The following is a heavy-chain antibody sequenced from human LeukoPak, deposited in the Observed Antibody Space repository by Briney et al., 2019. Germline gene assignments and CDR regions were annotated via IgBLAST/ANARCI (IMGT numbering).Heavy chain of an antibody. CDR1: GFTVSSNY. J-gene: IGHJ6*02. V-gene: IGHV3-53*01. D-gene: IGHD5-24*01. CDR2: IYSGGGT. Sequence: GGSLRLSCAASGFTVSSNYMSWVRQAPGKGLEWVSVIYSGGGTNYADSVKGRFTISRDSSKNTLYLQMNSLRAEDTAVYYCARDLGGRMGLSAVWGQGTTVTVSS. CDR3: ARDLGGRMGLSAV.